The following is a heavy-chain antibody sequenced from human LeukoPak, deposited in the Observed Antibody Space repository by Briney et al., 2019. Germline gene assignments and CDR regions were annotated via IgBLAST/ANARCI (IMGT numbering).Heavy chain of an antibody. CDR1: GGTFSSYA. J-gene: IGHJ4*02. CDR2: IIPIFGTA. CDR3: ARMNYPYNWNDGEPDFDY. D-gene: IGHD1-1*01. Sequence: GSSVEVSCKASGGTFSSYAISWVRQAPGQGLEWMGGIIPIFGTANYAQKFQGRVTITADESTSTAYMELSSLRSEDTAVYYCARMNYPYNWNDGEPDFDYWGQGTLVTVSS. V-gene: IGHV1-69*01.